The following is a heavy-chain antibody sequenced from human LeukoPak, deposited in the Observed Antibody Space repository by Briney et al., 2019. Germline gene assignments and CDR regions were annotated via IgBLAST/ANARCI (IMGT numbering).Heavy chain of an antibody. Sequence: SETLSLTCSVSGGSISTYYWSWIRQPAGKGLEWIAQIHTSGSTNFNPSLKSRVSISMDTPNNQFSMMISSVTAADTAIYYCAGRGLSTGWTFDYWGHGTLVTVSS. CDR1: GGSISTYY. D-gene: IGHD6-19*01. CDR2: IHTSGST. V-gene: IGHV4-4*07. J-gene: IGHJ4*01. CDR3: AGRGLSTGWTFDY.